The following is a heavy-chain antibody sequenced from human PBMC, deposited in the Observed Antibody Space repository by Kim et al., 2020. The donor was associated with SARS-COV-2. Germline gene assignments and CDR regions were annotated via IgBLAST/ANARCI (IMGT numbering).Heavy chain of an antibody. D-gene: IGHD3-10*01. J-gene: IGHJ6*02. CDR2: ISYDGSNK. CDR1: GFTFSSYA. Sequence: GGSLRLSCAASGFTFSSYAMHWVRQAPGKGLEWVAVISYDGSNKYYADSVKGRFTISRDNSKNTLYLQMNSLRAEDTAVYYCARDSDITMVRGTRYYYYGMDVWGQGTTVTVSS. CDR3: ARDSDITMVRGTRYYYYGMDV. V-gene: IGHV3-30*04.